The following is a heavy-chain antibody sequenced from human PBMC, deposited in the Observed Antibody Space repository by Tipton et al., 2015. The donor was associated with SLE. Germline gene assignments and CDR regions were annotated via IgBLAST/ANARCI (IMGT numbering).Heavy chain of an antibody. CDR3: ARGPYDILTTYGMDV. CDR1: GGSFSGYY. V-gene: IGHV4-34*01. CDR2: INHSGST. J-gene: IGHJ6*02. D-gene: IGHD3-9*01. Sequence: TLSLTCAVYGGSFSGYYWSWIRQPPGKGLEWIGEINHSGSTNYNPSLKSRVTISVDTSKNQFSLKLSSVTAEDTAVYYCARGPYDILTTYGMDVWGQGTTVTVSS.